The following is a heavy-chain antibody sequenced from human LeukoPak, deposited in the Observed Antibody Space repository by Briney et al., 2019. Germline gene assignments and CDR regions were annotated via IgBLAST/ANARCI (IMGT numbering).Heavy chain of an antibody. D-gene: IGHD5-18*01. Sequence: SETLSLTCTVSGGSISSGSYYWSWIRQPAGKGLEWIGRIYTSGSTNYNPSLKSRVTISVDTSKNQFSLKLSSVTAADTAVYYCARDVRGYSYGPFDYWGQGTLVTVSS. CDR3: ARDVRGYSYGPFDY. J-gene: IGHJ4*02. CDR1: GGSISSGSYY. CDR2: IYTSGST. V-gene: IGHV4-61*02.